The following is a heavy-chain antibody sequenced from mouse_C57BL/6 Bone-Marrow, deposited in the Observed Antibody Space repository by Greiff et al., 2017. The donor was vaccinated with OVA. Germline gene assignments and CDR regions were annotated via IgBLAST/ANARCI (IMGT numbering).Heavy chain of an antibody. CDR3: ARHEATVPLDY. V-gene: IGHV5-12*01. J-gene: IGHJ2*01. CDR1: GFTFSDYY. Sequence: EVKVVESGGGLVQPGGSLKLSCAASGFTFSDYYMYWVRQTPEKRLEWVAYISNGGGRTYYPDTVKGRFTISRDNAKNTLYLQMSRLKSEDTAMYYCARHEATVPLDYWGQGTTLTVSS. CDR2: ISNGGGRT. D-gene: IGHD1-1*01.